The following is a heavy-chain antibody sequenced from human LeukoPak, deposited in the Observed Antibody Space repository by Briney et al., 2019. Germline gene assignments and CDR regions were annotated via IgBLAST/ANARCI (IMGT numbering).Heavy chain of an antibody. CDR1: GDSISSTTYW. CDR2: MSYVGIT. D-gene: IGHD4-11*01. V-gene: IGHV4-39*01. J-gene: IGHJ4*02. Sequence: ASETLSLTCTVSGDSISSTTYWWGWIRQSPGKGLEWIGSMSYVGITSYNPSLKSRATMSVDTSKNQFSLMLNSVTAADTAVYYCTRLPLDYSLDHWGQGTPVSVSS. CDR3: TRLPLDYSLDH.